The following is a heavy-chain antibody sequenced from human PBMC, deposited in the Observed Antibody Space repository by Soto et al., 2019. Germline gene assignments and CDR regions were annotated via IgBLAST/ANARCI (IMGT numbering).Heavy chain of an antibody. J-gene: IGHJ4*02. CDR2: TNAGNGHT. V-gene: IGHV1-3*01. CDR1: GYTFTSYA. Sequence: QVQLVQSGAEVKKPGASVKVSCKASGYTFTSYAMHWVRQTPGQRLEWMGWTNAGNGHTTYSQKFQGRVTITRDTSAITAYMELSSLRSEATAVYYCARSIVVVTALDYWGQGTLVTVSS. D-gene: IGHD2-21*02. CDR3: ARSIVVVTALDY.